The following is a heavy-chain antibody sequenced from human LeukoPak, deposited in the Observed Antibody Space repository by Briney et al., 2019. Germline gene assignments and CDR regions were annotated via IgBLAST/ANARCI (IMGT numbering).Heavy chain of an antibody. V-gene: IGHV4-61*02. CDR1: GGSISSGNYY. CDR2: IYTSGST. Sequence: PSETLSLTCTVSGGSISSGNYYWSWLRQPAGKGLESIGRIYTSGSTNYNPSLKSRVTISVDTSKNQFSLKLSSVTAADTAVYYYARDNGGYVVDYWGQGTLVTVSS. J-gene: IGHJ4*02. CDR3: ARDNGGYVVDY. D-gene: IGHD5-12*01.